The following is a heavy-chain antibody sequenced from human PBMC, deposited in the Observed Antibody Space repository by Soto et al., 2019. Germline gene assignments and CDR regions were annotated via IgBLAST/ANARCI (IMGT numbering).Heavy chain of an antibody. CDR3: ARGEGRRWPEYYYYYGMDV. Sequence: SETLSLTCSVVGGSSCSSSYYCGWISKPPGKGLEWIGSIYYSGSTYYNPSLKSRVTISVDTSKNQFSLKLSSVTAADTAVYYCARGEGRRWPEYYYYYGMDVWGQGTTVTV. CDR2: IYYSGST. V-gene: IGHV4-39*01. J-gene: IGHJ6*02. D-gene: IGHD3-10*01. CDR1: GGSSCSSSYY.